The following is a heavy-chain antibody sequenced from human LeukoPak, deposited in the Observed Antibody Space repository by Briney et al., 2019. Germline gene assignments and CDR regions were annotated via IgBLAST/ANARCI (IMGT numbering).Heavy chain of an antibody. CDR2: INPNSGGT. D-gene: IGHD3-9*01. CDR3: AREMTYCDILTGGGWFDP. Sequence: ASVKVSCKASGYTFTGYYMHWVRQAPGQGLEWMGWINPNSGGTNYAQKFQGRVTMTRDTSISTAYMELSRLRSDDTAVYYCAREMTYCDILTGGGWFDPWGQGTLVTVSS. J-gene: IGHJ5*02. CDR1: GYTFTGYY. V-gene: IGHV1-2*02.